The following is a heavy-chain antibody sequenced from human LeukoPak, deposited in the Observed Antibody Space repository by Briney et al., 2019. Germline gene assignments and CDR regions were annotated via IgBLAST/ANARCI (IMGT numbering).Heavy chain of an antibody. CDR1: GFTFRSHG. CDR2: ISYDGSET. V-gene: IGHV3-30*03. CDR3: ARSREWELLSSFDS. J-gene: IGHJ4*02. Sequence: GGSLRLSCAASGFTFRSHGIHWVRQAPGKGLECVALISYDGSETCYVDSVRGRFTISRDNSKDTVDLHMSSLRADDTAVYYCARSREWELLSSFDSWGQGTLVTVSS. D-gene: IGHD1-26*01.